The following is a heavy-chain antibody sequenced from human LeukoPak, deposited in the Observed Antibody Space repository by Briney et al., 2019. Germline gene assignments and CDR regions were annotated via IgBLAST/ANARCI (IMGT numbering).Heavy chain of an antibody. V-gene: IGHV3-11*01. CDR3: AKDQSGSQEDAAFDI. CDR2: ISSSGSTI. D-gene: IGHD1-26*01. Sequence: GGSLRLSCAPSGFTFSDYYMSWIRQAPGKGLEWVSYISSSGSTIYYADSVKGRFTISRDNAKNSLYLQMNSLRAEDMALYYCAKDQSGSQEDAAFDIWGQGTMVTVSS. CDR1: GFTFSDYY. J-gene: IGHJ3*02.